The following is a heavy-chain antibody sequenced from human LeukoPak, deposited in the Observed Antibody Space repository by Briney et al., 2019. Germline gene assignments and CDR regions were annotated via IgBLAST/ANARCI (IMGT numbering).Heavy chain of an antibody. CDR2: INPNSGGT. Sequence: ASVKVSCKASGYTFTGYYMHWVRQAPGQGLEWMGWINPNSGGTNYAQKFQGRVTMTRDTSTSTVYTELSSLRSEDTAVYYCARARPFDYWGQGTLVTVSS. V-gene: IGHV1-2*02. CDR3: ARARPFDY. CDR1: GYTFTGYY. J-gene: IGHJ4*02.